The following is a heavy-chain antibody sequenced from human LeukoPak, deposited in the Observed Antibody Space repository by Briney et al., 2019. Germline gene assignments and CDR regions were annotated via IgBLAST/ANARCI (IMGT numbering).Heavy chain of an antibody. D-gene: IGHD3-10*01. V-gene: IGHV4-34*01. J-gene: IGHJ4*02. CDR1: RGSFNGYY. Sequence: SETLSLTCAVYRGSFNGYYWSWIRQPPGKGPEWIGEVNHNGNANYNPSLKSRVAISVDTSKAQFSLKLSSVTAADTAIYYCARVRYYYGNSAFYYWGQGTLVSVSA. CDR3: ARVRYYYGNSAFYY. CDR2: VNHNGNA.